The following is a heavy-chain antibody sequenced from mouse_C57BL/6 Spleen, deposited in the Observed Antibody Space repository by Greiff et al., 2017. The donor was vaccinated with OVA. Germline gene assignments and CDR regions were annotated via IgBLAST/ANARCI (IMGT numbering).Heavy chain of an antibody. CDR1: GYTFTSYW. CDR3: ARGYYGSSYDAMDY. J-gene: IGHJ4*01. Sequence: VKQSCKASGYTFTSYWMHWVKQRPGRGLEWIGRIDPNSGGTKYNEKFKSKATLTVDKPSSTAYMQLSSLTSEDSAVYYCARGYYGSSYDAMDYWGQGTSVTVSS. V-gene: IGHV1-72*01. CDR2: IDPNSGGT. D-gene: IGHD1-1*01.